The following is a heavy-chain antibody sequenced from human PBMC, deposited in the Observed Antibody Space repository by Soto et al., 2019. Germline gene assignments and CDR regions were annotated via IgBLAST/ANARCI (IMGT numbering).Heavy chain of an antibody. CDR2: ISGSGGGT. CDR1: GFTFSTYA. Sequence: PGGSLRLSCEASGFTFSTYAMNWVRQAPGKGLQWVSGISGSGGGTYYADSVKGRFTISRDNSKNTLYLQMSSLRAEDTAVYYCAKDIADIVVIPASISAYYALHVWGQGTTVTVSS. CDR3: AKDIADIVVIPASISAYYALHV. D-gene: IGHD2-2*01. J-gene: IGHJ6*02. V-gene: IGHV3-23*01.